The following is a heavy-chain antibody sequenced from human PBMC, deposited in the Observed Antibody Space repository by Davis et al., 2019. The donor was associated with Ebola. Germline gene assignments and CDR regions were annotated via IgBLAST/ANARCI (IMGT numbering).Heavy chain of an antibody. CDR3: ARGGGSSKRTMGY. V-gene: IGHV1-2*04. Sequence: ASVKVSCKASGYTFTGYYMHRVRQAPGQGLEWMGWINPNSGGTNYAQKFQGWVTMTRDTSISTAYMELSRLRSDDTAVYYCARGGGSSKRTMGYWGQGTLVTVSS. CDR1: GYTFTGYY. J-gene: IGHJ4*02. D-gene: IGHD1-26*01. CDR2: INPNSGGT.